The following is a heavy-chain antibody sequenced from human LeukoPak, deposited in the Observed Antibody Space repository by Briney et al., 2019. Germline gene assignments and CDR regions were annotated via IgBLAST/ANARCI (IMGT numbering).Heavy chain of an antibody. CDR3: ATVRVGATTADWFDP. J-gene: IGHJ5*02. Sequence: ASVKVSCKASGYTFTSYGISWVRQAPGQGLEWMGWISAYNGNTNYAQKLQGRVAMTEDTSTDTAYMELSSLRSEDTAVYYCATVRVGATTADWFDPWGQGTLVTVSS. CDR2: ISAYNGNT. D-gene: IGHD1-26*01. V-gene: IGHV1-18*01. CDR1: GYTFTSYG.